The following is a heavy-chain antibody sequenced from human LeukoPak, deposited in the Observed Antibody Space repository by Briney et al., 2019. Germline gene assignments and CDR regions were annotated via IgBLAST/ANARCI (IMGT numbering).Heavy chain of an antibody. CDR3: ASPERRDYYDSSGYSLFDY. Sequence: QTGGSLRLSCAASGFTFSSYAMSWVRQAPGKGLEWVSAISGSGGSTYYADSVKGRFTISRDNSKNTLYLQMNSLRAEDTAVYYCASPERRDYYDSSGYSLFDYWGQGTLVTVSS. CDR1: GFTFSSYA. J-gene: IGHJ4*02. CDR2: ISGSGGST. D-gene: IGHD3-22*01. V-gene: IGHV3-23*01.